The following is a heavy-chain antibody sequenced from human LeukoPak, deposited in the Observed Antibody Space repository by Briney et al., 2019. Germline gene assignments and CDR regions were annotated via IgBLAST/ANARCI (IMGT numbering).Heavy chain of an antibody. J-gene: IGHJ3*02. CDR2: ISYSGTT. CDR3: ARSCRILDIVATIRARLGGNGFDI. CDR1: GGSISSTSYY. V-gene: IGHV4-39*07. D-gene: IGHD5-12*01. Sequence: SSETLSLTCTVSGGSISSTSYYWGWIRQPPGKGLEWIGSISYSGTTYYNPSLKSRVTISVDTSKNQFSLKLSSVTAADKAVYYCARSCRILDIVATIRARLGGNGFDIWGQGTMVTVSS.